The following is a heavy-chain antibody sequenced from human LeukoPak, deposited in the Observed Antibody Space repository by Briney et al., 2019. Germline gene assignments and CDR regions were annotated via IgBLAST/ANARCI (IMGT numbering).Heavy chain of an antibody. CDR1: GYTFTSYG. Sequence: GASVKVSCKASGYTFTSYGISWVRQAPGQGLEWMGWISAYNGNTNYAQKLQGRVTMTTDTSTSTAYMELRSLRSDDTAVYYCAREGHYYDSSGYGSPYYFDYWGQGTLVTVSS. V-gene: IGHV1-18*01. D-gene: IGHD3-22*01. J-gene: IGHJ4*02. CDR2: ISAYNGNT. CDR3: AREGHYYDSSGYGSPYYFDY.